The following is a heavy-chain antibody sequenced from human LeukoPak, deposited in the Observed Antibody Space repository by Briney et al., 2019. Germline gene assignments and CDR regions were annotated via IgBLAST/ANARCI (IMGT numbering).Heavy chain of an antibody. V-gene: IGHV3-74*01. CDR1: GVTFSTYW. J-gene: IGHJ1*01. CDR3: ARAPSEIGGYYPEYFRH. D-gene: IGHD3-22*01. Sequence: GGSLRLPCAASGVTFSTYWMHWVRQAPGKGQVWVSRIKSDGGTNYADSVKGRFTISRDNAKKTVSLQMNSLRPEDTGVYYCARAPSEIGGYYPEYFRHWGQGTLVTVSS. CDR2: IKSDGGT.